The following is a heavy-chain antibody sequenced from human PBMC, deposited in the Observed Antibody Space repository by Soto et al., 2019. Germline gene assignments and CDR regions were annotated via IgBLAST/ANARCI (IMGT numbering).Heavy chain of an antibody. CDR1: GGYISSSNW. CDR3: VFPATADFDY. J-gene: IGHJ4*02. V-gene: IGHV4-4*02. CDR2: IYHSGTT. D-gene: IGHD6-13*01. Sequence: SETLSLTCVVSGGYISSSNWWSWVRQPPGKGLEWIGEIYHSGTTNYSPSLKSRVIISADMSKNHFSLTLTSVTAADTAVYYCVFPATADFDYWGQGTPVTVPQ.